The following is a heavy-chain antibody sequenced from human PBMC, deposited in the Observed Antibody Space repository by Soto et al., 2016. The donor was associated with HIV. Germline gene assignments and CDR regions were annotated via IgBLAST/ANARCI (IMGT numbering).Heavy chain of an antibody. CDR2: IYYSGNT. CDR1: GGSVNSAGYY. Sequence: QESGPGLVKPSQTLSLTCTVSGGSVNSAGYYWNWIRQHPGKGLEWIGYIYYSGNTLYNPSLKSRVIISLDTSKNQFSLKLNSVTAADTAVYFCALEIVQPTGGWFDPWGQGTLVTVSS. D-gene: IGHD5-12*01. CDR3: ALEIVQPTGGWFDP. V-gene: IGHV4-31*03. J-gene: IGHJ5*02.